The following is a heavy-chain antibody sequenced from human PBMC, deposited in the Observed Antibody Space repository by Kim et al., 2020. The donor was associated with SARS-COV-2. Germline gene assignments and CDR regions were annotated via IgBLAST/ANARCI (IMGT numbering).Heavy chain of an antibody. CDR3: ARTHFLSGNYARPYAY. V-gene: IGHV2-70*11. D-gene: IGHD3-22*01. J-gene: IGHJ4*02. CDR2: IEWDDDK. CDR1: GFSLSTSGMC. Sequence: SGPTLVNPTQTLTLTCNFSGFSLSTSGMCVSWIRQPPGKALEWLARIEWDDDKYYSTSLKTRLAISKDTSKNQVVLTMTNMDPVDTATYYCARTHFLSGNYARPYAYWGQGTVVTVSS.